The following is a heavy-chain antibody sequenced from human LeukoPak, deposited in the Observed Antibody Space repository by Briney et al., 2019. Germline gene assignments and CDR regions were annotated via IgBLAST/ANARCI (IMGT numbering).Heavy chain of an antibody. Sequence: ASVKVSCKASGYTFTSYGVRWVRQAPGQGLEWMGWINTYNVNTNYAQKFQGRVTLTTDASTSTAYMELRSLRSDDTAVYYCARDSRRGYSYGYDYWGQGTLVTVSS. CDR1: GYTFTSYG. D-gene: IGHD5-18*01. V-gene: IGHV1-18*01. J-gene: IGHJ4*02. CDR3: ARDSRRGYSYGYDY. CDR2: INTYNVNT.